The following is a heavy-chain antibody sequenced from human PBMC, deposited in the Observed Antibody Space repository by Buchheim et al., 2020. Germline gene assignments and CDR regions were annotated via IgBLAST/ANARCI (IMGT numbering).Heavy chain of an antibody. CDR3: ARDEYGGDGVVDP. D-gene: IGHD4-23*01. CDR2: INTDGSIT. Sequence: EVQLVESGGGLVQPGGSLRLSCAASGFTFRSYWMHWVRQAPGKGLVWVSRINTDGSITNYADSVKGRFTISRDTAKTTLYLQMNSLRAEDTAVYYCARDEYGGDGVVDPWGQGTL. J-gene: IGHJ5*02. CDR1: GFTFRSYW. V-gene: IGHV3-74*01.